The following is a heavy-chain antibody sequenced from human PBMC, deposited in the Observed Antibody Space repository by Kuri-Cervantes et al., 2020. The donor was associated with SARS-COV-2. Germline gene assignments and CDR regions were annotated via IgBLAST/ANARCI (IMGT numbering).Heavy chain of an antibody. D-gene: IGHD3-3*01. J-gene: IGHJ6*03. V-gene: IGHV3-30-3*01. CDR3: AKVYYDFWSGYYNYYYYMDV. CDR2: ISYDASNK. Sequence: GESLKISCAASGFIFSDCFLHWVRQAPGKGLEWVAVISYDASNKYYADSVKGRFTISRDNSKNTLFLQMDSLRAEDTAVYYCAKVYYDFWSGYYNYYYYMDVWGKGTTVTVSS. CDR1: GFIFSDCF.